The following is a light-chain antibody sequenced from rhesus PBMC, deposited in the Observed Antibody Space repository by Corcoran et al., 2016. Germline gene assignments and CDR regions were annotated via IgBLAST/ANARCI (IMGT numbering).Light chain of an antibody. CDR1: QTINSY. CDR2: AAS. Sequence: DIQMTQSPSSLSASVGDRVTITCRASQTINSYLAWYPQRPGKVPKLLIYAASSLESWFPSRFSGSGSGTEFTLTINSLQPEDFSTYYCQQHNSHPWTFGQGTKVEIK. V-gene: IGKV1-44*02. J-gene: IGKJ1*01. CDR3: QQHNSHPWT.